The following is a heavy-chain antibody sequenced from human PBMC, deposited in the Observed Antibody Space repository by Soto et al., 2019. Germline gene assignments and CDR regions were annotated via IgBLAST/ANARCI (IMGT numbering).Heavy chain of an antibody. J-gene: IGHJ3*02. V-gene: IGHV1-24*01. Sequence: GASVKVSCKVSGYTLTELSMDLVRQAPGKGLEWMGGFDPEDGETIYAQKFQGRVTMTEDTSTDTAYMELSSLRSEDTAVYYCATRHDYGGNSDAFDIWGQGTMVTVSS. CDR3: ATRHDYGGNSDAFDI. CDR2: FDPEDGET. D-gene: IGHD4-17*01. CDR1: GYTLTELS.